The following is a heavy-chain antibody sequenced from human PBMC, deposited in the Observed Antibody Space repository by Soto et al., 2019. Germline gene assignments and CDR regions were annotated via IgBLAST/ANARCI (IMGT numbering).Heavy chain of an antibody. D-gene: IGHD2-21*02. CDR2: IYPGDSDT. CDR3: AIGGDWYFFDI. J-gene: IGHJ3*02. CDR1: GYSFTNYW. Sequence: GESLKISCKGSGYSFTNYWIGWVRQMPGKGLEWMGVIYPGDSDTRYNPSFEGQAIISSDKSISTVYLQWSSLKASDTAMYYCAIGGDWYFFDIWARGTMVTVSS. V-gene: IGHV5-51*01.